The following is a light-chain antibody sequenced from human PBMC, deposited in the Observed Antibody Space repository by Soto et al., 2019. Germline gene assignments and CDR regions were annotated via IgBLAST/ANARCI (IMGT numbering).Light chain of an antibody. J-gene: IGKJ1*01. CDR1: QRIRNW. CDR3: HQYTSYPWT. CDR2: EAS. Sequence: DIQMTQSPSTLSASEGDRATITCRASQRIRNWLAWFQQKAGKAPKLLIDEASRLESGVPSRSSGSGSGTEFTLTISSMQPDDFATYYCHQYTSYPWTFGQVTKLYIK. V-gene: IGKV1-5*03.